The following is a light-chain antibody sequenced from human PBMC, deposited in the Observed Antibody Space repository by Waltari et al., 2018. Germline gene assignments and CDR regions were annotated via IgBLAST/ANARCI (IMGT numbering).Light chain of an antibody. V-gene: IGLV1-44*01. CDR1: SSNIGSNS. Sequence: QSVLTQPPSASGTPGQRVTISCSGSSSNIGSNSVNWYQHLPGTAPKLLIYSDNPRPSGVRDRFSGSKSCASASRASSGLQSEDEADYYCAAWDVSLNGLVFGGGTKLTVL. CDR3: AAWDVSLNGLV. CDR2: SDN. J-gene: IGLJ2*01.